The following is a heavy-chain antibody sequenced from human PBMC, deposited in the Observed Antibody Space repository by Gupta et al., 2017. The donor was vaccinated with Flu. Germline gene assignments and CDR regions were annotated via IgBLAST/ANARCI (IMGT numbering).Heavy chain of an antibody. Sequence: QVQLVQSGAEVKKPGASVKVSCKASGYTFTGYYMHWVRQAPGQGLEWMGWINPNSGGTNYAQKFQGRVTMTRDTSISTAYMELSRLRSDDTAVYYCARVFSGYSYGVYYFDYWGQGTLVTVSS. J-gene: IGHJ4*02. CDR3: ARVFSGYSYGVYYFDY. CDR1: GYTFTGYY. V-gene: IGHV1-2*02. CDR2: INPNSGGT. D-gene: IGHD5-18*01.